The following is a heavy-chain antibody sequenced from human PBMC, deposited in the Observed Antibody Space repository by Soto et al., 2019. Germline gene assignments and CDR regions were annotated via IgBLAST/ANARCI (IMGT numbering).Heavy chain of an antibody. CDR2: ISAYNGNT. V-gene: IGHV1-18*01. Sequence: ASVKVACKASGDTFTSYCISWVRQAPGQGLEWMGWISAYNGNTNYAQKFQGRVTITTDTSTSTAYMELSSLRSEDTAVYYCARGVVMITFGGVIVPVGDYYYYYGMDVWGQGTTVTVSS. J-gene: IGHJ6*02. D-gene: IGHD3-16*02. CDR1: GDTFTSYC. CDR3: ARGVVMITFGGVIVPVGDYYYYYGMDV.